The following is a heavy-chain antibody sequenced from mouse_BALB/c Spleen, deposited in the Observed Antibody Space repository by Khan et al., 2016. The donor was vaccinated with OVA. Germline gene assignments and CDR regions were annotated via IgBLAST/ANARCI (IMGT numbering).Heavy chain of an antibody. CDR3: ARVYGGDFDY. V-gene: IGHV3-2*02. J-gene: IGHJ2*01. CDR2: ISYSGNT. D-gene: IGHD1-1*01. CDR1: GYSITTDYA. Sequence: EVKLLESGPGLVKPSQSLSLTCTVTGYSITTDYAWNWIRQFPGNKLEWMGFISYSGNTKYNPSLKSRIPISRDTSTNQFFLQLKSVTTEDTARYYCARVYGGDFDYWGQGTTLTVSS.